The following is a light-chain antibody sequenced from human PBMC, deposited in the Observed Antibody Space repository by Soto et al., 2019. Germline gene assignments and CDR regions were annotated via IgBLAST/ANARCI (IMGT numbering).Light chain of an antibody. Sequence: QSALTQPASVSGSPGQSITISCAGTSSDVGGYNYVSWYQQHPGKVPRLIISDVNKRPSGVSARLSGSKSGNTASLTISGLQAEDEADYYCASFTRSVTVVFGGGTKLTVL. CDR3: ASFTRSVTVV. J-gene: IGLJ2*01. CDR2: DVN. CDR1: SSDVGGYNY. V-gene: IGLV2-14*03.